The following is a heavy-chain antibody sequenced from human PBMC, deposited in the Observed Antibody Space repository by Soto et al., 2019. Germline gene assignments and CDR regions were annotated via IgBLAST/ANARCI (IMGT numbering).Heavy chain of an antibody. CDR2: VKSKTDGGSS. D-gene: IGHD1-26*01. CDR1: GFPFSNTW. V-gene: IGHV3-15*07. CDR3: TTDSRTTLPEIRFDY. Sequence: GGSLRLSCVASGFPFSNTWINWVRQVPGKGLEWVGRVKSKTDGGSSDYAAAVKGRFAVSRDDSRHIVYLQMNSLKIEDTGVYYCTTDSRTTLPEIRFDYWGHGTQVTVSS. J-gene: IGHJ4*01.